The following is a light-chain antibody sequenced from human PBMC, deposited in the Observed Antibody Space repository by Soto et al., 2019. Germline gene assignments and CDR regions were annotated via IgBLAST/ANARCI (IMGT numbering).Light chain of an antibody. V-gene: IGKV3-15*01. CDR3: QQYGGSPLVT. Sequence: GMRQFPATLSVSPGERATHSCRASQSVTTNMAWYQQKPGQAPRLLIYGASTRATGIPARFSGSGSGTDFTLTISRLEPEDFAVYYCQQYGGSPLVTFGGGTKVDI. CDR2: GAS. CDR1: QSVTTN. J-gene: IGKJ4*01.